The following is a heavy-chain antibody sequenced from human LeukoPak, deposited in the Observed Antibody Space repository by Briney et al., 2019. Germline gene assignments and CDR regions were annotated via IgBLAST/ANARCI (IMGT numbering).Heavy chain of an antibody. CDR1: GGSISSYY. CDR2: IYYSGST. J-gene: IGHJ4*02. D-gene: IGHD2-2*01. V-gene: IGHV4-59*01. CDR3: ARGYQPPSDFDY. Sequence: SETLSLTCTVSGGSISSYYWTWIRQSPRKGLEWIGYIYYSGSTDYNPSLKSRVTMSVDTSRNQFSLKLTSVTAADTAVYYCARGYQPPSDFDYWGQGTLVTVSS.